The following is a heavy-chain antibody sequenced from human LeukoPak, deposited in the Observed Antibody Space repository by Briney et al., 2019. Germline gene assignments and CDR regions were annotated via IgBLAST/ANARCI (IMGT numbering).Heavy chain of an antibody. D-gene: IGHD2-21*01. Sequence: SETLSLTCAFYGASFIVYYWRWSRQPPGKGLEWIGEINHSGITTYNPSLKSRVTISVDTSKKQYSMKLNSVTAADTAVYYCAIRLNWLFLDYWGQGTLVTVSS. CDR2: INHSGIT. J-gene: IGHJ4*02. V-gene: IGHV4-34*01. CDR3: AIRLNWLFLDY. CDR1: GASFIVYY.